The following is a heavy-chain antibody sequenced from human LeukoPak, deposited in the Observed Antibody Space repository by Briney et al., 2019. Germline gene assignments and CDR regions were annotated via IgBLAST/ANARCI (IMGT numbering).Heavy chain of an antibody. V-gene: IGHV3-23*01. CDR3: AKSLRNWNYVPFLGY. J-gene: IGHJ4*02. CDR2: ISGSGGST. CDR1: GLTFSSYA. Sequence: GGSLRLSCAASGLTFSSYAMSWVRQAPGKGLEWVSAISGSGGSTYYADSVKGRFTISRDNSKNTLYLQMNSLRAGDTAVYYCAKSLRNWNYVPFLGYWGQGTLVTVSS. D-gene: IGHD1-7*01.